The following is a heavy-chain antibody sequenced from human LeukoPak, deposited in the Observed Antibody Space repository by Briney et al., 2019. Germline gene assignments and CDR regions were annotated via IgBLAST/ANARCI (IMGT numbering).Heavy chain of an antibody. CDR1: GYTLTELS. J-gene: IGHJ6*03. CDR2: FDPEDGET. Sequence: ASVKVSCKVSGYTLTELSIHWVRQAPGKGLAWMGGFDPEDGETIYAQKFQGRVTMTEDTSTDTAYMELSSLRSEDTAVYYCATDTMVRGVIDYYMDVWGKGTTVTVSS. D-gene: IGHD3-10*01. V-gene: IGHV1-24*01. CDR3: ATDTMVRGVIDYYMDV.